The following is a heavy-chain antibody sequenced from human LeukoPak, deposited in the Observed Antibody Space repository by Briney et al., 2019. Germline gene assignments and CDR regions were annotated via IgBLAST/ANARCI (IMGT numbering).Heavy chain of an antibody. V-gene: IGHV1-69*01. CDR3: ARGGLVGGSGSYDH. J-gene: IGHJ4*02. CDR1: GGTFSSYA. Sequence: SVKVSCKASGGTFSSYAISWVRQAPEQGLEWMGGIIPIFGTANYAQKFQGRVTITADESTSTAYMELSSLRSEDTAVYYCARGGLVGGSGSYDHWGQGTLVTVSS. D-gene: IGHD3-10*01. CDR2: IIPIFGTA.